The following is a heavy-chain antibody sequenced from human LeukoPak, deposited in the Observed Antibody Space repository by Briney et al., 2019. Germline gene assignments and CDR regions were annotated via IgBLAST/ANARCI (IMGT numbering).Heavy chain of an antibody. CDR3: AKDPSISYL. CDR1: GFTLSKCA. Sequence: GGSPRLSCAASGFTLSKCAMNWVRQAPGNGLEWVSGIDGSGGRPPSADSVKGRFTISRDISKNTLYLQMDSLRAEETAAYYCAKDPSISYLWGQGTLVTVSS. CDR2: IDGSGGRP. J-gene: IGHJ4*02. V-gene: IGHV3-23*01. D-gene: IGHD6-6*01.